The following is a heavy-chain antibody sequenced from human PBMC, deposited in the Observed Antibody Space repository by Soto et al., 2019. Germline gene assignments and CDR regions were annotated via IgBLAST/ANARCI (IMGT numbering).Heavy chain of an antibody. CDR1: GGSISSSSYY. J-gene: IGHJ4*02. D-gene: IGHD6-19*01. V-gene: IGHV4-39*01. Sequence: PSETLSLTCTVSGGSISSSSYYWGWIRQPPGKGLEWIGSIYYSGSTYYNPSLKSRVTISVDTSKNQFSLKLSSVTAADTAVYYCARRGRIAVAGTKDYWGQGTLVTVSS. CDR3: ARRGRIAVAGTKDY. CDR2: IYYSGST.